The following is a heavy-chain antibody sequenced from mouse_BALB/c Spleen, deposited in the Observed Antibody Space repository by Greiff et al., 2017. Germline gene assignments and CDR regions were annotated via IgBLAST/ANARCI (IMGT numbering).Heavy chain of an antibody. J-gene: IGHJ2*01. CDR3: ARATTVVAGDY. CDR2: IWGDGST. Sequence: VMLVESGPGLVAPSQSLSITCTVSGFSFTGYGVNWVRQPPGKGLEWLGMIWGDGSTDYNSALKSRLSISKDNSKSQVFLKMNSLQTDDTARYYCARATTVVAGDYWGQGTTLTVSS. V-gene: IGHV2-6-7*01. D-gene: IGHD1-1*01. CDR1: GFSFTGYG.